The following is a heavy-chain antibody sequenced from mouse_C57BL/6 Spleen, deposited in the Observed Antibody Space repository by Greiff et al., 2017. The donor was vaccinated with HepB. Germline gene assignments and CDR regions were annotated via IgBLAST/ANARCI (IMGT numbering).Heavy chain of an antibody. D-gene: IGHD2-4*01. V-gene: IGHV1-82*01. CDR2: IYPGDGDT. CDR1: GYAFSSSW. Sequence: QVQLKQSGPELVKPGASVKISCKASGYAFSSSWMNWVKQRPGKGLEWIGRIYPGDGDTNYNGKFKGKATLTADKSSSTAYMQLSSLTSEDSAVYFCARGNYDYDGKVDYWGQGTTLTVSS. CDR3: ARGNYDYDGKVDY. J-gene: IGHJ2*01.